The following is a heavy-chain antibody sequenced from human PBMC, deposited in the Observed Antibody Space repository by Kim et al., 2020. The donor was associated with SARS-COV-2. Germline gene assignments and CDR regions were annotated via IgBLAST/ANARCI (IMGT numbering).Heavy chain of an antibody. V-gene: IGHV3-9*01. Sequence: GGSLRLSCAASGFTFDDYAMHWVRQAPGKGLEWVSGISWNSGSIGYADSVKGRFTISRDNAKNSLYLQMNSLRAEDTALYYCAKVVVAATPYYYYGMDVWGQGTTVTVSS. J-gene: IGHJ6*02. CDR2: ISWNSGSI. D-gene: IGHD2-15*01. CDR3: AKVVVAATPYYYYGMDV. CDR1: GFTFDDYA.